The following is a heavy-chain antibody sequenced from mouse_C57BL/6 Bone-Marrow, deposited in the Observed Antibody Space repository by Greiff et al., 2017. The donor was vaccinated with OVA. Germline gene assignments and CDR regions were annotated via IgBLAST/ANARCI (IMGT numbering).Heavy chain of an antibody. V-gene: IGHV10-1*01. J-gene: IGHJ3*01. D-gene: IGHD1-1*01. CDR2: IRSKSNNYAT. Sequence: EVMLVESGGGLVQPKGSLKLSCAASGFSFNTYAMNWVRQAPGKGLEWVARIRSKSNNYATYSADSVKDSFTISRDDSESMLYLQMNNLKTEDTAMYYCVRQGLYGSSYGFAYWGQGTLVTVSA. CDR3: VRQGLYGSSYGFAY. CDR1: GFSFNTYA.